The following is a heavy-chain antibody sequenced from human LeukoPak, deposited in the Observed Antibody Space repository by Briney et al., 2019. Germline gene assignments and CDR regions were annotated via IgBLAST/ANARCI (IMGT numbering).Heavy chain of an antibody. V-gene: IGHV3-7*01. CDR1: GFTFSSHC. CDR2: IKQDGSEK. Sequence: GGSLRLSCKASGFTFSSHCMSWFRQAPGKGLEWVANIKQDGSEKYYVDSVKGRFTISRDNAKNSLYLQMSILRAADTAVYYCARVRIAVAVSAFDIWGQGTMVTVSS. J-gene: IGHJ3*02. CDR3: ARVRIAVAVSAFDI. D-gene: IGHD6-19*01.